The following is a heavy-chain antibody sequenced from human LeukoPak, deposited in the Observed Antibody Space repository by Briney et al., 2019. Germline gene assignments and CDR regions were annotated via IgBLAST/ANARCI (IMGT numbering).Heavy chain of an antibody. D-gene: IGHD2-2*01. CDR3: ATSPRVVPAAVHLDY. V-gene: IGHV3-23*01. CDR2: ISGSGGST. Sequence: PGGSLRLSCAASEFTFSSYAMSWVRQAPGKGLEWVSAISGSGGSTYYADSVKGRFTISRDNSKNTLYLQMNSLRAEDTAVYYCATSPRVVPAAVHLDYWGQGTLVTVSS. CDR1: EFTFSSYA. J-gene: IGHJ4*02.